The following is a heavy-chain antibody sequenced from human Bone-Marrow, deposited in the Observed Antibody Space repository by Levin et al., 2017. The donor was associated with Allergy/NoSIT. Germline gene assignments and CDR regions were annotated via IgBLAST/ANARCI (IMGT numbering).Heavy chain of an antibody. V-gene: IGHV3-23*01. Sequence: GGSLRLSCAASGFTFSTYAMNWVRQAPGKGLEWVSQISGSGASTYYGDSVKGRFTISRDNSENALYLQVNSLRAEDTAVYHCVKGWWKGEIWGQGTMVTVSS. J-gene: IGHJ3*02. D-gene: IGHD2-15*01. CDR2: ISGSGAST. CDR3: VKGWWKGEI. CDR1: GFTFSTYA.